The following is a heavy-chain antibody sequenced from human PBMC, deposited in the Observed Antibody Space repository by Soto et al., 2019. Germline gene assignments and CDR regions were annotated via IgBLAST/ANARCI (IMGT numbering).Heavy chain of an antibody. V-gene: IGHV3-74*01. Sequence: GGSLRLSCAASGFSFSNYWMHWVRQVPGKGLVWVSRIRGDETVTDYADFVKGRFTISRDNAKNTLYLQMNSLRDEDTAVYYCARESRFLEWLSLNWFDPWGQGTLITVSS. D-gene: IGHD3-3*01. CDR3: ARESRFLEWLSLNWFDP. J-gene: IGHJ5*02. CDR1: GFSFSNYW. CDR2: IRGDETVT.